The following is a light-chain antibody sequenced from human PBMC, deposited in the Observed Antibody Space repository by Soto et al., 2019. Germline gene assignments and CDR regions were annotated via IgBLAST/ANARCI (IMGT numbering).Light chain of an antibody. Sequence: DIVMTQSPDSLAVPLGERATINCESSQSILYSSNNNNYLAWYQQKPGQPPKLLIYWASTRESGVPDRFSGSGSGTHFTLTISSLQAEDVAVYYCQQYLSAPWTFGQGTKVEIK. CDR3: QQYLSAPWT. CDR1: QSILYSSNNNNY. V-gene: IGKV4-1*01. CDR2: WAS. J-gene: IGKJ1*01.